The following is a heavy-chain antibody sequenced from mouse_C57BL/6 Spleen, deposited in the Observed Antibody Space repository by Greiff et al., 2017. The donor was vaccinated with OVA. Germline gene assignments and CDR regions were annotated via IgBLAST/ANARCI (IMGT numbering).Heavy chain of an antibody. Sequence: VQLQQSGTELVKPGASVKLSCKASGYTFTSYWMHRVKQRPGQGLEWIGNINPSNGGTNYNEKFKSKATLTVDKSSSTAYMQLSSLTSGASAVYYGARSPVLRAMGYWGQGTSVTVSS. CDR2: INPSNGGT. D-gene: IGHD1-1*01. V-gene: IGHV1-53*01. CDR1: GYTFTSYW. CDR3: ARSPVLRAMGY. J-gene: IGHJ4*01.